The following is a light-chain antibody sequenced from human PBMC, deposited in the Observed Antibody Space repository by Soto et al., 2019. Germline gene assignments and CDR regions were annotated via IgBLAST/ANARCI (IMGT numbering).Light chain of an antibody. V-gene: IGKV3-15*01. CDR1: HSVSSN. J-gene: IGKJ1*01. Sequence: EIVMTQSPATLSVSPGERATLSCRASHSVSSNLAWYQQKPGHAPRLLIYGASTRSTGIPARFTGSGSGTEFTLTISSLQSEDVAVYYCQQYNNWPPWTFGQGTKVEIK. CDR2: GAS. CDR3: QQYNNWPPWT.